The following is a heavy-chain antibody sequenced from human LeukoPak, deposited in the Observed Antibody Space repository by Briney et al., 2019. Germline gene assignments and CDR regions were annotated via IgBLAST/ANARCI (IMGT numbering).Heavy chain of an antibody. CDR1: GYTFTSYG. D-gene: IGHD2-2*01. CDR2: ISAYNGNT. Sequence: GASVKVSCKASGYTFTSYGISWVRQAPGQGLEWMGWISAYNGNTNYAQKLQGRVTMTTDTSTSTAYMELRSLRSDDTAVYYCAREEPVGCSSTGCYHGVGWFDPWGQGTLVTVSS. CDR3: AREEPVGCSSTGCYHGVGWFDP. J-gene: IGHJ5*02. V-gene: IGHV1-18*01.